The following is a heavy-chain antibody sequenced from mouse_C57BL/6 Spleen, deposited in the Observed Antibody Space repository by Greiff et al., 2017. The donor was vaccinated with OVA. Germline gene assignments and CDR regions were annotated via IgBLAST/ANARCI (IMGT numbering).Heavy chain of an antibody. CDR2: INPSSGYT. V-gene: IGHV1-7*01. J-gene: IGHJ3*01. CDR1: GYTFTSYW. Sequence: QVQLQQSGAELAKPGASVKLSCKASGYTFTSYWMHWVKQRPGQGLEWIGYINPSSGYTKYNQKFKDKATLTADKSSSTAYMQLSSLTYEDSAVYYCARSEDGYYGGSAHRGQGTLVTVSA. CDR3: ARSEDGYYGGSAH. D-gene: IGHD2-3*01.